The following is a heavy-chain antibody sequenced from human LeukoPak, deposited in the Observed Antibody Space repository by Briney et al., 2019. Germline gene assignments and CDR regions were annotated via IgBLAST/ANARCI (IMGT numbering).Heavy chain of an antibody. CDR2: IYFDGNT. CDR3: ASTRVRAAIITNYFDY. D-gene: IGHD3-10*01. V-gene: IGHV4-39*01. CDR1: GGSITSPSNY. J-gene: IGHJ4*02. Sequence: PSETLSLTCTVSGGSITSPSNYWGWIRQPPGKGLEWIGSIYFDGNTYYNPSLKSRVTVSVDTSKRHFSLKLTSVTAADTGVYYCASTRVRAAIITNYFDYWGQGTLVTVSS.